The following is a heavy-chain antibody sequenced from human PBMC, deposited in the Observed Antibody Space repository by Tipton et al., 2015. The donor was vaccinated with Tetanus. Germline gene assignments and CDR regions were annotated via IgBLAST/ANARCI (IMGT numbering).Heavy chain of an antibody. Sequence: QLVQSGGGLILPGGSLRLSCAASGVTVSTHYMSWVRQAPGRGLEWVAVIYPGGSKYHTDSVRSRFTISRAASKNAVYLQMTSLRAEDTAIYYCAGGYSSTRAFFENWGLGAAVAVSS. CDR3: AGGYSSTRAFFEN. V-gene: IGHV3-53*01. J-gene: IGHJ4*02. CDR1: GVTVSTHY. D-gene: IGHD2-2*02. CDR2: IYPGGSK.